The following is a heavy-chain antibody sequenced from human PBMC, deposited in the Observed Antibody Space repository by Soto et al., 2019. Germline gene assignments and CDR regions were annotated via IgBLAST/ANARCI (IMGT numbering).Heavy chain of an antibody. V-gene: IGHV1-46*01. D-gene: IGHD3-22*01. J-gene: IGHJ4*02. CDR1: GYSFTSYY. Sequence: ASVKVSCKASGYSFTSYYMHWVRQAPGQGLEWMGIINPSGGSTSYAQKFQGRVTMTRDTSTSTVYMELSSLRSEDTAVYYCARGNYYDSSGYSEYYFDYWGQGTLVTVSS. CDR2: INPSGGST. CDR3: ARGNYYDSSGYSEYYFDY.